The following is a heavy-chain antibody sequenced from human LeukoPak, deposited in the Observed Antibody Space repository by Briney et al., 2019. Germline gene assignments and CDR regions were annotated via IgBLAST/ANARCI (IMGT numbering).Heavy chain of an antibody. CDR1: GYTFNSQG. J-gene: IGHJ3*02. CDR2: INTDSGNP. Sequence: ASVKVSCKASGYTFNSQGMNWVRQAPGQGLEWMGWINTDSGNPTYAQGFTGRFVFSLDSSVSTAYLQISNLMPQDSAKYYCAREILRFGIWGKGTTVTVSS. CDR3: AREILRFGI. V-gene: IGHV7-4-1*02.